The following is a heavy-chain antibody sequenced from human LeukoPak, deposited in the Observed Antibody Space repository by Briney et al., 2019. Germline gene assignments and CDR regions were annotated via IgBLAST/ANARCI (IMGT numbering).Heavy chain of an antibody. CDR1: GYTLTELS. D-gene: IGHD2-15*01. CDR2: FGPEDGET. Sequence: ASVKVSCKVSGYTLTELSMHWVRQAPGKGLEWMGGFGPEDGETIYAQKFQGRVTMTEDTSTDTAYMELSSLRSEDTAVYYCATDSGGWKGFDYWGQGTLVTVSS. V-gene: IGHV1-24*01. CDR3: ATDSGGWKGFDY. J-gene: IGHJ4*02.